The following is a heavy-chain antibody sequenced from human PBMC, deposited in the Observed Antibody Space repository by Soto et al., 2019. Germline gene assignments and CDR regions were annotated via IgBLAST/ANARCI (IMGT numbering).Heavy chain of an antibody. D-gene: IGHD6-13*01. Sequence: SETLSLTCAVYGGSFSGYYWTWIRQPPGKGLEWIGEINDSGGTDYDPSVKSRVTISLDTSKNQLSLKLSSVTAADTAVYYCARGRKGFSSSCYVDWGQGTLVTVSS. J-gene: IGHJ4*02. V-gene: IGHV4-34*01. CDR1: GGSFSGYY. CDR2: INDSGGT. CDR3: ARGRKGFSSSCYVD.